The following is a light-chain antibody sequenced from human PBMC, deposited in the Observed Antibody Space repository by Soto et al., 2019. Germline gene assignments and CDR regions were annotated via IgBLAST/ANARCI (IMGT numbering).Light chain of an antibody. Sequence: QSALTQPPSVSGAPGQRVTISCTGSRSNIGAGYDVHWYQQLPGTAPKLLIYGDSNRPSGVPDRFSGSKSGTSASLAITGLQAEDEADYYCQSYDISLSGVVFGGGTKLTVL. CDR1: RSNIGAGYD. CDR3: QSYDISLSGVV. V-gene: IGLV1-40*01. CDR2: GDS. J-gene: IGLJ2*01.